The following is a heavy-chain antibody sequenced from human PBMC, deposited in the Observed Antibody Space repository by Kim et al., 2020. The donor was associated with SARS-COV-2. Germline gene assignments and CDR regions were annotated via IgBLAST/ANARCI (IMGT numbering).Heavy chain of an antibody. CDR1: GGSISSGGYY. J-gene: IGHJ3*02. CDR3: ARGDTIFGVVINAFDI. D-gene: IGHD3-3*01. V-gene: IGHV4-31*03. CDR2: IYYSGST. Sequence: SETLSLTCTVSGGSISSGGYYWSWIRQHPGKGLEWIGYIYYSGSTYYNPSLKSRVTISVDTSKNLFSLKLSSVTAADTAVYYCARGDTIFGVVINAFDIWGQGTMVTVSS.